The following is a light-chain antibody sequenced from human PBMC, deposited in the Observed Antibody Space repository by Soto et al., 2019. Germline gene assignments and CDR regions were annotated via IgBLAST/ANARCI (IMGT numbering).Light chain of an antibody. CDR1: QGIRND. CDR2: KAS. J-gene: IGKJ1*01. Sequence: DIQMTQSPSSLSASVGDRVTITCRASQGIRNDLGWYQQKPGQAPNLLIYKASTLESGVPSRFSGSGSGTEFTLTVSSLQPDDFATYYCHQYHNFPRTFGQGTKVEI. V-gene: IGKV1-17*01. CDR3: HQYHNFPRT.